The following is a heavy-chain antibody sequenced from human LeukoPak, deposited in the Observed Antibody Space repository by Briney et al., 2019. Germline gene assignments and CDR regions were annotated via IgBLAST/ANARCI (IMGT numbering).Heavy chain of an antibody. CDR1: GFTFSSYA. J-gene: IGHJ6*03. D-gene: IGHD3-3*01. V-gene: IGHV3-23*01. Sequence: GGSLRLSCAASGFTFSSYAMSWVRQAPGKGLEWVSAISGSGGSTYYADSVKGRFTISRDNSKNTLYLQMNSLRAEDTAVYYCAKGYDFWSSYYMDVWGKGTTVTVSS. CDR2: ISGSGGST. CDR3: AKGYDFWSSYYMDV.